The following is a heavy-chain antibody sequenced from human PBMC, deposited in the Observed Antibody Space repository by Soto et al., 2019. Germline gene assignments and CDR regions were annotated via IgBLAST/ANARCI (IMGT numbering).Heavy chain of an antibody. CDR1: GGSITRGGYY. V-gene: IGHV4-31*01. Sequence: QVQLQESGPGLLKPSETLSLTCTVSGGSITRGGYYWSWIRQHPGKGLEWIGYIYNSGTTYYNPSVKSLVTISVDTSKNPFSLKLISVTAANTAVYYCARDPAPWGQGTLVTVCS. J-gene: IGHJ5*02. CDR3: ARDPAP. CDR2: IYNSGTT.